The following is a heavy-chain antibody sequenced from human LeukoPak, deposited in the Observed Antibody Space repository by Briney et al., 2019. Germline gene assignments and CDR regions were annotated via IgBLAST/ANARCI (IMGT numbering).Heavy chain of an antibody. Sequence: PGGSLRLSCAASGFTVSSNYMSWVRQAPGKGLEWVSVIYSGGSTYYADSVKGRFTISRDNSNNTLYLQMNSLRAEDTAVYYCARAFARSPPRYWGQGTLVTVSS. V-gene: IGHV3-53*01. CDR3: ARAFARSPPRY. CDR1: GFTVSSNY. CDR2: IYSGGST. J-gene: IGHJ4*02.